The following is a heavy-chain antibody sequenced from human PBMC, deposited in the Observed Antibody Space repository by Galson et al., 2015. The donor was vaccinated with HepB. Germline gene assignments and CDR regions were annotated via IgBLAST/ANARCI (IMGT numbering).Heavy chain of an antibody. D-gene: IGHD6-19*01. CDR3: AKGLSVAGTYFDY. Sequence: SLRLSCAASGFTFSSYAMSWVRQAPGKGLKWVSAISGSGGSTYYADSVKGRFTISRDNSKNTLYLQMNSLRAEDTAVYYCAKGLSVAGTYFDYWGQGTLVTVSS. V-gene: IGHV3-23*01. CDR2: ISGSGGST. J-gene: IGHJ4*02. CDR1: GFTFSSYA.